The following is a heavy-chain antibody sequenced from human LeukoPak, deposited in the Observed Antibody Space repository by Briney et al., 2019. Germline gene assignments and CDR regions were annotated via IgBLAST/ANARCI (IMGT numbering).Heavy chain of an antibody. Sequence: GGSLRLSCAASVFTFSIYCMSWVRHAPGKGLEWVANIKQDGSEKYYVDSVKGRFTISRDNDNNSLYLQMNSLRAEDTAVYSCARDPDIAAAGSAFDIWGQGKMVTVSS. CDR3: ARDPDIAAAGSAFDI. V-gene: IGHV3-7*03. CDR1: VFTFSIYC. J-gene: IGHJ3*02. D-gene: IGHD6-13*01. CDR2: IKQDGSEK.